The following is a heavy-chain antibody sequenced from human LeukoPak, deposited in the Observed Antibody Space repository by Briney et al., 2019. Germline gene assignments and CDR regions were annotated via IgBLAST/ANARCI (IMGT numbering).Heavy chain of an antibody. J-gene: IGHJ4*02. Sequence: QSGGSLRLSCAASGFTFSSYAMSWVRQAPGKGLEWVSGISNSGYSAFYADSVKGRFTISRDSSKKALYLQMDSLRAEDAAVYYCAKASSDYDKFPFFDYWGQGTTVSVCS. CDR1: GFTFSSYA. CDR2: ISNSGYSA. CDR3: AKASSDYDKFPFFDY. V-gene: IGHV3-23*01. D-gene: IGHD5-12*01.